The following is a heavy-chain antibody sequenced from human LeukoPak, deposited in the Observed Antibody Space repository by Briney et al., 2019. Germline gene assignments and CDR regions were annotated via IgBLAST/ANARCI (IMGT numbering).Heavy chain of an antibody. V-gene: IGHV4-59*01. CDR2: IYYSGST. Sequence: SETLSLTCTVSGDSISSYYWSWIRQPPGKGLEWIGYIYYSGSTNYNPSLKSQVTISVDTSKNQFSLKLSSVTAADTAVYYCARADDSSGYLPWGQGTLVTVSS. J-gene: IGHJ5*02. CDR1: GDSISSYY. D-gene: IGHD3-22*01. CDR3: ARADDSSGYLP.